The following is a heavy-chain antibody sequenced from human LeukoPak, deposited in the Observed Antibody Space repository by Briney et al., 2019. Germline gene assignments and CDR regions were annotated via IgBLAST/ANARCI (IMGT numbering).Heavy chain of an antibody. CDR1: GGSISSYY. CDR3: ARGRYYDILTGYSAAFDY. J-gene: IGHJ4*02. CDR2: IYYSGST. V-gene: IGHV4-59*01. D-gene: IGHD3-9*01. Sequence: KTSETLSLTCTVSGGSISSYYWSWIRQPPGKGLEWIGYIYYSGSTNYNPSLKSRVTISVDTSKNQFSLKLSSVTAADTAVYYCARGRYYDILTGYSAAFDYWGQGTLVTVSS.